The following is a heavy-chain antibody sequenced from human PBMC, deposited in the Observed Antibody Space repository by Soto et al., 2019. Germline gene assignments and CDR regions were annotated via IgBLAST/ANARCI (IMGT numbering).Heavy chain of an antibody. Sequence: QIQLMQSGAEVKKPGASVKVSCKASGYTFTSYGIHWVRQAPGQRLEWTGWINAGNGNTKYSEKFQGRVTITRHTSASTAYLELSSLRSEDTAVYYCARVPNGSSAYYHHYYYGMDVWGQGTTVTVSS. J-gene: IGHJ6*02. CDR3: ARVPNGSSAYYHHYYYGMDV. CDR1: GYTFTSYG. CDR2: INAGNGNT. V-gene: IGHV1-3*01. D-gene: IGHD3-22*01.